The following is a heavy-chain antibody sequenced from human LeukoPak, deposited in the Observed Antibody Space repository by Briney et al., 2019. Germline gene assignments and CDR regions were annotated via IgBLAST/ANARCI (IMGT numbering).Heavy chain of an antibody. V-gene: IGHV4-39*07. CDR2: IYYSGST. J-gene: IGHJ4*02. CDR3: AESGLRGY. D-gene: IGHD5-12*01. Sequence: PSETLSLTCTVSGGSISSSSYYWGWIRQPPGKGLEWIGSIYYSGSTYYNPSLKSRVTISVDTSKNQFSLKLSSVTAADTAVYYCAESGLRGYWGQGTLVTVSS. CDR1: GGSISSSSYY.